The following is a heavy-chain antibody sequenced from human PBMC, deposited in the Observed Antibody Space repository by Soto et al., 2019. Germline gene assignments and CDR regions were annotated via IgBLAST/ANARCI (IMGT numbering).Heavy chain of an antibody. V-gene: IGHV4-59*08. CDR3: TRGDSSSWRPHLDY. CDR2: IYHSGSS. Sequence: SETLSLTCTVSGGSISSYYWSWIRQPPGKGLEWIGYIYHSGSSNYNPSLKSRVTILLDTSKNQLSLKLSSVTAADTAVYYCTRGDSSSWRPHLDYWGQGTLVTVSS. D-gene: IGHD6-13*01. J-gene: IGHJ4*02. CDR1: GGSISSYY.